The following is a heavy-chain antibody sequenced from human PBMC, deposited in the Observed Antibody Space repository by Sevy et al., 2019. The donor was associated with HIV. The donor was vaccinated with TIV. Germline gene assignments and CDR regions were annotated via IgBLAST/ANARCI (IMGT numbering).Heavy chain of an antibody. Sequence: GGSLRLSCVGSGFTFGDYYISWIRQAPGKGLECVAYISSRSSFTYYTDSVRGRFTISRDNAKNEVFLQMNSLSAEDTCVYYCARLAYDVWGQGTTVTVSS. CDR3: ARLAYDV. J-gene: IGHJ3*01. CDR2: ISSRSSFT. CDR1: GFTFGDYY. V-gene: IGHV3-11*06.